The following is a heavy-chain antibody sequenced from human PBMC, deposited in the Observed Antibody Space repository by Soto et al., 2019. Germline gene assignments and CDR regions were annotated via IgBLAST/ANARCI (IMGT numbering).Heavy chain of an antibody. J-gene: IGHJ4*02. D-gene: IGHD4-17*01. CDR3: ARDYGDLYYYFDY. Sequence: SVKVSCKASGGTFSSYTISWVRQSPGQGLEWMGRIIPILGIANYAQKFQGRVTITADKSTSTAYMELSSLRSEDTAVYYCARDYGDLYYYFDYWGQGTLVTVSS. CDR1: GGTFSSYT. CDR2: IIPILGIA. V-gene: IGHV1-69*04.